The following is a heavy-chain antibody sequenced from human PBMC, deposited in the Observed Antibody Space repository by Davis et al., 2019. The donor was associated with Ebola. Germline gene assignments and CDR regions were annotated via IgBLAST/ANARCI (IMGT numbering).Heavy chain of an antibody. D-gene: IGHD2-21*02. CDR2: IYSGGST. CDR1: GFTVSSNY. J-gene: IGHJ2*01. V-gene: IGHV3-53*04. CDR3: ARGSGVTAILGFWYFDL. Sequence: PGGSLRLSCAASGFTVSSNYMSWVRQAPGKGLEWVSVIYSGGSTYYADSVKGRFTISRHNSKNTLYLQMNSLRAEDTAVYYCARGSGVTAILGFWYFDLWGRGTLVTVSS.